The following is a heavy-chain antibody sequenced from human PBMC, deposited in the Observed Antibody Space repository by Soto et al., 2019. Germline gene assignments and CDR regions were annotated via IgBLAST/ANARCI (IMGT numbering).Heavy chain of an antibody. V-gene: IGHV4-59*08. Sequence: QVQLQESGPGLVKPSETLSLTCTVSGGSISSYYWSWIRQPPGKGLEWIGYIYYSGSTNYNPSLKSRVTISVDTYKNQFSLKLSSVTAADTAVYYCARHRGIVATITGAFDIWGQGTMVTVSS. CDR1: GGSISSYY. CDR2: IYYSGST. J-gene: IGHJ3*02. CDR3: ARHRGIVATITGAFDI. D-gene: IGHD5-12*01.